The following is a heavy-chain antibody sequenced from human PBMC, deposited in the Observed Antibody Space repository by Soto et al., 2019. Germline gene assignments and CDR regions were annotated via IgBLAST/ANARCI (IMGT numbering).Heavy chain of an antibody. J-gene: IGHJ3*02. V-gene: IGHV3-7*01. CDR2: IKQDQNQK. D-gene: IGHD1-20*01. CDR3: AAYNASRHAAFDI. CDR1: GLTFSPYS. Sequence: GGSLRLSCAASGLTFSPYSMSWVRQAPRKGLEWLPNIKQDQNQKDYVDFVRGRFTISGDSAKNSLFLIMDRLRVEDTAVYYCAAYNASRHAAFDIWGRGTMVTVSS.